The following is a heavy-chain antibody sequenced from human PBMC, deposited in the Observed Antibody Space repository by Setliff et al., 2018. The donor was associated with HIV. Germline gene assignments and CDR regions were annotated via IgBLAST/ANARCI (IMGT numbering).Heavy chain of an antibody. CDR2: TYFSGST. CDR1: GGSFSTYY. V-gene: IGHV4-59*10. Sequence: SETLSLTCAVYGGSFSTYYWSWIRQPAGKKLEWIGRTYFSGSTYYNPSLKSRVTISIDMSKNQFSLRLTSVTAADTAMYYCARATTRGYNGWDYTDYYGMDVWGQGTTVTVSS. J-gene: IGHJ6*02. CDR3: ARATTRGYNGWDYTDYYGMDV. D-gene: IGHD5-12*01.